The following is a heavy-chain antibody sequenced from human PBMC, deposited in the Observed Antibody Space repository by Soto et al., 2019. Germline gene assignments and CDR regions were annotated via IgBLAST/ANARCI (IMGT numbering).Heavy chain of an antibody. J-gene: IGHJ4*02. D-gene: IGHD3-3*01. CDR3: ARDVGPVTIFGEALSGYFDF. Sequence: EVQLVESGGGLVQPGGSLRLSCAVSGFSFGTYWMSWVRQAPGKGLEWLASIKEDGSERYYLDSVKGRFTISRDNAKDSLSLQMTSLRGEHTAFYYCARDVGPVTIFGEALSGYFDFWCQGTLVTVSS. CDR1: GFSFGTYW. V-gene: IGHV3-7*03. CDR2: IKEDGSER.